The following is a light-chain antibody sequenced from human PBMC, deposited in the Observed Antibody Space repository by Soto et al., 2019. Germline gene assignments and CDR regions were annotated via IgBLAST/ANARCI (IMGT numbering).Light chain of an antibody. Sequence: QSVLTQPPSVSAAPGQRVTISCSGSTSSIGRNYVAWCQQLPGAAPKLLISNDDERPSGIPDRFSGSKSGTSATLDITGLQTGDEADYYCATWDDSLKSGLFGGGTKLTVL. J-gene: IGLJ3*02. CDR2: NDD. CDR1: TSSIGRNY. V-gene: IGLV1-51*01. CDR3: ATWDDSLKSGL.